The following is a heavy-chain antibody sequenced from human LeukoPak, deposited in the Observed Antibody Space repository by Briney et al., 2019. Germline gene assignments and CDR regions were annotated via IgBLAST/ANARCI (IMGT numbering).Heavy chain of an antibody. J-gene: IGHJ3*02. CDR2: ICLNSGSI. Sequence: GGSLRLSXAASGFTFAEYAMHWVRHAPGKGLEWVSGICLNSGSIGYADSASGRFTISRDNAKNSLYLQMKGLRVEDMALYYCASSGWFTGDAFDIWGQGTMVTVSS. D-gene: IGHD6-19*01. CDR1: GFTFAEYA. CDR3: ASSGWFTGDAFDI. V-gene: IGHV3-9*03.